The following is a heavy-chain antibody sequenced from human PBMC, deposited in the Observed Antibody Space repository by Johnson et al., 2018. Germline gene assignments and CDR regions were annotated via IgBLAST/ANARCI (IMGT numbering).Heavy chain of an antibody. V-gene: IGHV3-49*03. J-gene: IGHJ3*02. CDR3: AREGFCDLYYYDSSGCCDAFDI. CDR2: IRSKAYGGTT. CDR1: GFTFGDYA. Sequence: EVQLVESGGSLVQPGGFLRLSCAASGFTFGDYAMSWFRQAPGKGLEWVGFIRSKAYGGTTEYAASVKGRLTISRDDSKSIAYRKMNSLRGEDTAVYYCAREGFCDLYYYDSSGCCDAFDIWGQGTMVTVSS. D-gene: IGHD3-22*01.